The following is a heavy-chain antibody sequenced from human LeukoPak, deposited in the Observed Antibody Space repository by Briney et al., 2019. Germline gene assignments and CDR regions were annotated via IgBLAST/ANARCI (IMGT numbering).Heavy chain of an antibody. D-gene: IGHD2-8*01. CDR1: GFTVSSYG. V-gene: IGHV3-30*02. Sequence: GGSLRLSCATSGFTVSSYGMHWVPRAPGRGLEWVAFIRYDGSNKYYADSVKGRFTISRDNSKNTLYLQMNSLRAEDTAVYYCAREVFFDYWGQGPLVTVSS. CDR2: IRYDGSNK. J-gene: IGHJ4*02. CDR3: AREVFFDY.